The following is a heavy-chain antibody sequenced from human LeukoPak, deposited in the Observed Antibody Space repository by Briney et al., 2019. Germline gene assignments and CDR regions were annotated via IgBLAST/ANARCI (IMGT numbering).Heavy chain of an antibody. CDR1: GGSISSYY. CDR3: ARDLGSGPYYFDY. CDR2: ISDIGSI. J-gene: IGHJ4*02. Sequence: PSETLSLTCTVSGGSISSYYWSWIRQPPGKGLEWIAYISDIGSINYNPSLKSRVTMSVDTSKNQFSLKLSSVTAADTAVYYCARDLGSGPYYFDYWGQGTLVTVSS. D-gene: IGHD3-10*01. V-gene: IGHV4-59*12.